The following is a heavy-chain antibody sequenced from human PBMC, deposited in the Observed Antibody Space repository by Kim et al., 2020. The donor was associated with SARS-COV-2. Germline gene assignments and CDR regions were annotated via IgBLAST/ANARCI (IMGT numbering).Heavy chain of an antibody. V-gene: IGHV4-59*13. CDR1: GGSISKYY. CDR2: VYYDGIT. Sequence: SETLSLTCTVSGGSISKYYWSWIRQTPGKGLEWLGCVYYDGITMYNPSLKSRVTVSLGPSPNQISLKVTSVTAADAAVYFCARGKKYTYGENYFDPWGPGTLVTVSS. D-gene: IGHD5-18*01. CDR3: ARGKKYTYGENYFDP. J-gene: IGHJ4*02.